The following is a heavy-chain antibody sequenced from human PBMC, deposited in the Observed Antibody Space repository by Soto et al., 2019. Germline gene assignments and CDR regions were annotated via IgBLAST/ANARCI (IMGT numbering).Heavy chain of an antibody. Sequence: QVQLVQSGAEVKKPGSSVKVSCKASGDAFTNYIFDWVRQAPGQGLEWMGGIIPMFGTPKYAQTFQDRVTISADVXXXXXYLELTSLRFDDTAVYYCARGRDQPPVGLYFDSWGEGTRVTVSS. CDR1: GDAFTNYI. D-gene: IGHD1-26*01. CDR3: ARGRDQPPVGLYFDS. V-gene: IGHV1-69*01. CDR2: IIPMFGTP. J-gene: IGHJ4*02.